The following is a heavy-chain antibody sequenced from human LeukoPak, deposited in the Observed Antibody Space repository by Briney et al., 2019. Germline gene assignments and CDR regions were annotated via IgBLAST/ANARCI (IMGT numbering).Heavy chain of an antibody. D-gene: IGHD4-17*01. Sequence: SVKVSCKAAGGTFSNYAISWVRQAPGQGLEWMGRIIPMVGLSNNAQRFQGRVTITADKSTSAAYMEPSNLRSEDTAVYYCARVARAGDYQELDYWGPGTLVTVSS. CDR2: IIPMVGLS. V-gene: IGHV1-69*04. CDR1: GGTFSNYA. J-gene: IGHJ4*02. CDR3: ARVARAGDYQELDY.